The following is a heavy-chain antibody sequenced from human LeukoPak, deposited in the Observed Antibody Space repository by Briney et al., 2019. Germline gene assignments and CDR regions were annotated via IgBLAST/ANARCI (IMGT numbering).Heavy chain of an antibody. J-gene: IGHJ4*02. D-gene: IGHD1-26*01. Sequence: PSETLSLTRAVSVGALSSYYGSWIPQPPGKGLEWIGDIYYSGSTNYNPSLKSRVSISVDASKNPFSLKQSSVTAADTAVYYCAREIIGRKYSGSYHYYFDYWGQETLVTVSS. CDR1: VGALSSYY. CDR3: AREIIGRKYSGSYHYYFDY. CDR2: IYYSGST. V-gene: IGHV4-59*01.